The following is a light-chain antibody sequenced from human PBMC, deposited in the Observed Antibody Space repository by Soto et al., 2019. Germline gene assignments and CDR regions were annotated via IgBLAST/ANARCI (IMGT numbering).Light chain of an antibody. J-gene: IGLJ1*01. CDR3: CSFAGSYSYV. V-gene: IGLV2-11*01. CDR2: DVT. Sequence: QSALTQPRSVSGSPGQSVTISCTGTSSDVGRYDYVSWHQQHPRKAPKLIVYDVTERPSGVPDRFSGSKSGNTASLTISGLQAEDEADYSCCSFAGSYSYVFGTGTKVTVL. CDR1: SSDVGRYDY.